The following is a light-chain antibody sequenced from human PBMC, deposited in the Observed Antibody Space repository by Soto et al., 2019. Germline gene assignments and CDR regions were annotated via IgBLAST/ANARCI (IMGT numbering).Light chain of an antibody. J-gene: IGKJ2*01. V-gene: IGKV3-20*01. CDR2: GAS. CDR1: QSVSSSY. CDR3: QQYASSPVYT. Sequence: EIVLTQSPGTLSLSPGERATLSCRASQSVSSSYLAWYQQKPGQAPRLLIYGASSRATGIPDRVSGSGSGRDFALTISRLEAEDLAVYYCQQYASSPVYTFGQGTKLEIK.